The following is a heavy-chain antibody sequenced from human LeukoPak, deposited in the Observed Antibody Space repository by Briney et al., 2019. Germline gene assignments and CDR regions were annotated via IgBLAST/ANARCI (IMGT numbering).Heavy chain of an antibody. CDR1: GYIFTSYW. CDR2: IYPGDSDT. Sequence: GESLKISCKGSGYIFTSYWIGWVRQMPGKGLEWMGIIYPGDSDTRYSPSFQGQVTISADKSISTAYLQWSSLKASDTAMYYCARRPHYGDYHSYWYFDLWGRGTLVTVSS. V-gene: IGHV5-51*01. J-gene: IGHJ2*01. CDR3: ARRPHYGDYHSYWYFDL. D-gene: IGHD4-17*01.